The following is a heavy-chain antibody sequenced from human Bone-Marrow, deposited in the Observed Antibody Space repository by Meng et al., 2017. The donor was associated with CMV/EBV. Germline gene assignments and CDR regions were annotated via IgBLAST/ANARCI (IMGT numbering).Heavy chain of an antibody. CDR2: IYYSGST. Sequence: GSLRLSCTVSGGSISSYYWSWIRQPPGKGLECIGYIYYSGSTNYNPSLKSRVTISVDTSKAQFSLKLSCVPPTDTAEYYCASVLVDAVDSWGQGTVVTVSS. D-gene: IGHD3-16*01. V-gene: IGHV4-59*01. J-gene: IGHJ5*01. CDR3: ASVLVDAVDS. CDR1: GGSISSYY.